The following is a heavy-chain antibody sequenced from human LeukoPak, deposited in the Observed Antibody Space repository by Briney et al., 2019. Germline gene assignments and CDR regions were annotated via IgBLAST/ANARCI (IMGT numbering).Heavy chain of an antibody. Sequence: GGSLRLSCAASGFTFSSYWMHWVRQAPGKVLVWVSRINSDGSSTSYADSVKGRFTISRDNAKNTLYLQMNSLRAEDTAVYYCTSHDYGDYRVDYWGQGTLVTVSS. CDR3: TSHDYGDYRVDY. J-gene: IGHJ4*02. D-gene: IGHD4-17*01. CDR2: INSDGSST. CDR1: GFTFSSYW. V-gene: IGHV3-74*01.